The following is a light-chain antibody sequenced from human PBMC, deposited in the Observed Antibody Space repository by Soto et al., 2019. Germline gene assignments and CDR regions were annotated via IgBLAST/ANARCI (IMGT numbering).Light chain of an antibody. CDR1: SSDVGRYTY. Sequence: QSVLTQPASVSGSPGQSITISCAGTSSDVGRYTYVSWYQQHPGKAPKLIIYDVYNRPSGVSNLFSGSKSGNTASLTISGLQAEDEADYYCTSYTSTSTPYVFGGGTKVTVL. CDR2: DVY. V-gene: IGLV2-14*01. J-gene: IGLJ1*01. CDR3: TSYTSTSTPYV.